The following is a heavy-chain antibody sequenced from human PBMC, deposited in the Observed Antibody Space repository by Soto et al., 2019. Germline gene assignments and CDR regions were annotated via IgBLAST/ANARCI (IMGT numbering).Heavy chain of an antibody. J-gene: IGHJ6*02. CDR3: AKDTELQAYYYYYGMDV. V-gene: IGHV3-30*18. D-gene: IGHD1-7*01. CDR2: ISYDGSNK. Sequence: GGSLRLSCASSGFTFSSYGVHWVRQAPGKGLEWVAVISYDGSNKYYADSVKGRFTISRDNSKNTLYLQMSSLKPEDTAMYYCAKDTELQAYYYYYGMDVWGQGTAVTVSS. CDR1: GFTFSSYG.